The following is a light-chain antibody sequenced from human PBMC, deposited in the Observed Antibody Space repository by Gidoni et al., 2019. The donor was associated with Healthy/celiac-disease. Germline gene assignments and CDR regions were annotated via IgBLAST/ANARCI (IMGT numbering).Light chain of an antibody. Sequence: EIVMTQSPATLSVSPGERATLSCRASQSVSSNLAWYQQKPGHAPRLLIYGASTRAACIPPRFSGSGSGTEFTLTISSLQSEDFAVYYCQQYNNWPSGTFGQGTKVEIK. CDR2: GAS. J-gene: IGKJ1*01. CDR1: QSVSSN. CDR3: QQYNNWPSGT. V-gene: IGKV3-15*01.